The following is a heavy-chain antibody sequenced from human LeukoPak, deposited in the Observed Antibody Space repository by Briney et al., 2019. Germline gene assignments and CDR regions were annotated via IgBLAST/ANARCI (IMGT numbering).Heavy chain of an antibody. J-gene: IGHJ4*02. CDR2: ISAYNGNT. V-gene: IGHV1-18*01. CDR3: ARDSKGATNFDY. D-gene: IGHD1-26*01. Sequence: ASVNVSCKASGYTFTSYGISWVRQAPGQGLEWMGWISAYNGNTNYAQKLQGRATMTTDTSTSTAYMELRSLRSDDTAVYYCARDSKGATNFDYWGQGTLVTVSS. CDR1: GYTFTSYG.